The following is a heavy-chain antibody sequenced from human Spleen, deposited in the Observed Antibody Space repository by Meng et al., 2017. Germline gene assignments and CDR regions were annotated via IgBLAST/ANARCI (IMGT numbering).Heavy chain of an antibody. Sequence: SETLSLTCTVSGGSISGYYWSWVRQPPGKGLEWIGYIYYSGTTDYNPSLKSRVTISVDTSKNQFSLKLRSVTAADTAIYYCARGAYCADNCFYYFDYWGQGTLVTVSS. D-gene: IGHD2-21*01. J-gene: IGHJ4*02. CDR2: IYYSGTT. CDR1: GGSISGYY. CDR3: ARGAYCADNCFYYFDY. V-gene: IGHV4-59*01.